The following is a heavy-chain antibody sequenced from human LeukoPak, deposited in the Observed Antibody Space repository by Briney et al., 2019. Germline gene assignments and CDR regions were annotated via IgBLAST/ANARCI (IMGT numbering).Heavy chain of an antibody. CDR2: IYTSGST. Sequence: SETLSLTCTVSGGSISSYYWSWIRQPAGKGLEWIGRIYTSGSTNYDPSLKSRVTMSVDTSKNQFSLKLSSVTAADTAVYYCARDHLTTDAWYFDLWGRGTLVTVSS. V-gene: IGHV4-4*07. J-gene: IGHJ2*01. D-gene: IGHD4-17*01. CDR3: ARDHLTTDAWYFDL. CDR1: GGSISSYY.